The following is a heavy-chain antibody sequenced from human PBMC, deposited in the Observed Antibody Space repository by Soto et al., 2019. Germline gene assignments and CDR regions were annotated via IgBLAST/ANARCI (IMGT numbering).Heavy chain of an antibody. CDR1: GFTFSDHY. CDR3: AKVSSAWYAGFFDL. V-gene: IGHV3-23*01. CDR2: LSDSGGSI. J-gene: IGHJ4*02. Sequence: GGSLRLSCAASGFTFSDHYMDWVRQAPGKGLEWVSGLSDSGGSIYYADSVKGRFTISRDNSMNTLYLQMNTLRAEDTAVYYCAKVSSAWYAGFFDLWGQGTLVTVSS. D-gene: IGHD2-8*01.